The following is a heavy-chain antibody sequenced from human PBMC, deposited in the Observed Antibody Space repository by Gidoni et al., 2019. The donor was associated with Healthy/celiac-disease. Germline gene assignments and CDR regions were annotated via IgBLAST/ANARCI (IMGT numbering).Heavy chain of an antibody. CDR1: GSTFDYYA. D-gene: IGHD3-22*01. Sequence: EVQLVESGGGLVQPGRSLRLSCAASGSTFDYYARHWVRQAPGKGLEWVAGISWNSGSIGYADSVKGRFTISRDNAKNSLYLQMNSLRAEDTALYYCAKAMGDYYDSSGYYYFDYWGQGTLVTVSS. V-gene: IGHV3-9*01. CDR3: AKAMGDYYDSSGYYYFDY. J-gene: IGHJ4*02. CDR2: ISWNSGSI.